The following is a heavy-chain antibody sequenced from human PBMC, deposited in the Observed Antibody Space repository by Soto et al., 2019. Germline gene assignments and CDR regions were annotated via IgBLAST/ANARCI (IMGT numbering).Heavy chain of an antibody. J-gene: IGHJ6*02. V-gene: IGHV4-34*01. CDR1: GGSFSGYY. Sequence: QVQLQQWGAGLLKPSETLSLTCAVYGGSFSGYYWSWIRQPPGKGLEWIGEINHSGSTNYNPSLKSRVTISVDTSKNQFSLKLSSVTAADTAVYYCARSGQGGYYYYGMDVWGQGTTVTVSS. CDR3: ARSGQGGYYYYGMDV. CDR2: INHSGST. D-gene: IGHD2-15*01.